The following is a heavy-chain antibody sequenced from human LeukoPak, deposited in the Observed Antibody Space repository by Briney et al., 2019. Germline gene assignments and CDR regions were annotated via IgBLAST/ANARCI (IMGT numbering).Heavy chain of an antibody. CDR1: GDSISSYY. CDR2: IYSGST. CDR3: ARWAAGNYDILTGYYYYFDY. Sequence: SETLSLTCTVSGDSISSYYGSWIRQPPGKGLEWIGYIYSGSTKYNPSLKSRVTISVDTSKNQFSLKLSSVTAADTAVYYCARWAAGNYDILTGYYYYFDYWGQGTLVTVSS. V-gene: IGHV4-59*01. J-gene: IGHJ4*02. D-gene: IGHD3-9*01.